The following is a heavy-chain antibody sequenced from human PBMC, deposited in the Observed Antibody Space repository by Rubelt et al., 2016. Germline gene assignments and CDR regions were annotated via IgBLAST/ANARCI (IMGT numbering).Heavy chain of an antibody. D-gene: IGHD1-26*01. V-gene: IGHV4-39*07. CDR2: VCQSGST. CDR1: GGSISSSSYY. J-gene: IGHJ3*02. CDR3: ARRVSIVGARPYDVFDI. Sequence: QLQLQESGPGLVKPSETLSLTCTVSGGSISSSSYYWGWIRQPPGKGREWVGRVCQSGSTSYNPALKCRGTHTVDTSKNQYTLNRGAVTAADTAVYYCARRVSIVGARPYDVFDIWGQGTKVTVSS.